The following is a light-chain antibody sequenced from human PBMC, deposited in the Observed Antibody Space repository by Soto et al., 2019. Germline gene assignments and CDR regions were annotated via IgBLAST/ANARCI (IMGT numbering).Light chain of an antibody. CDR2: EVS. V-gene: IGLV2-14*01. CDR1: SSDVGGYNY. J-gene: IGLJ1*01. CDR3: SSSTSSSTYV. Sequence: QSALTQPASVSGSPGQSITISCTGTSSDVGGYNYVSWYQQHPGKAPKLMIYEVSNRPSGVSDRFSGSRSGNTASLTISGXXXXXXXXXYCSSSTSSSTYVFGTGTKLTV.